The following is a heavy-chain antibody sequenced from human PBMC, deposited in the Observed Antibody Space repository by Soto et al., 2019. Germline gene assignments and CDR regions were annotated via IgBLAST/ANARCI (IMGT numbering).Heavy chain of an antibody. CDR2: ISSSGAGT. CDR1: GFTFGSYA. CDR3: AKDKGGSSTTCNWDAFDL. V-gene: IGHV3-23*01. Sequence: GGTLRLSCAASGFTFGSYALSWVRQAPGKGLEWVSAISSSGAGTYYADSVKGRFTISRDNSKNTLFLQMNSLRAEDTAVYYCAKDKGGSSTTCNWDAFDLWGQGKMVLV. J-gene: IGHJ3*01. D-gene: IGHD2-15*01.